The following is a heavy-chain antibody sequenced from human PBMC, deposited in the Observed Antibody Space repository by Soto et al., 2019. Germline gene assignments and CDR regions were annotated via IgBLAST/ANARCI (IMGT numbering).Heavy chain of an antibody. D-gene: IGHD1-26*01. V-gene: IGHV3-48*01. CDR2: ISSSSSTI. CDR3: ASYLIVGATTGFDY. CDR1: GFTFSSYS. Sequence: GGSLRLSCAASGFTFSSYSMNWVRQAPGKGLEWVSYISSSSSTIYYADSVKGRFTISRDNAKNSLYLQMNSLRAEDTAVYYCASYLIVGATTGFDYWGQGTLVTVPQ. J-gene: IGHJ4*02.